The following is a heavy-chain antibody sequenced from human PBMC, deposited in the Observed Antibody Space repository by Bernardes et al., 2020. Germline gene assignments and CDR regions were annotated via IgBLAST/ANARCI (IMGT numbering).Heavy chain of an antibody. J-gene: IGHJ3*02. D-gene: IGHD4-17*01. V-gene: IGHV1-69*13. Sequence: SVKVSCKASGGTFSSYAISWVRQAPGQGLEWMGGIIPIFGTANYAQKFQGRVTITADESTSTAYMELSSLRSEDTAVYYCARDPVGDYAFDIWGQGTMVTVSS. CDR1: GGTFSSYA. CDR3: ARDPVGDYAFDI. CDR2: IIPIFGTA.